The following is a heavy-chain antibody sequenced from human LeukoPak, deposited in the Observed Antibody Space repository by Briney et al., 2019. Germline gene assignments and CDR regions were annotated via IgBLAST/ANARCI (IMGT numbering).Heavy chain of an antibody. J-gene: IGHJ4*02. CDR1: GYTFTSYG. D-gene: IGHD6-13*01. V-gene: IGHV1-18*01. Sequence: ASVKVSCKASGYTFTSYGISWVRQAPGQGLEWMGWISAYNGNTNYAQKLQGRVTMTTDTSTSTAYTELRSLRSDDTAVYYCARHPYSSSWYVDYWGQGTLVTVSS. CDR3: ARHPYSSSWYVDY. CDR2: ISAYNGNT.